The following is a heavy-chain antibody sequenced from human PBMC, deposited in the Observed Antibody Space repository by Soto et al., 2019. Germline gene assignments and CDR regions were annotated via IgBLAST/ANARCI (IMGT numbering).Heavy chain of an antibody. J-gene: IGHJ5*02. V-gene: IGHV1-69*13. Sequence: SVKVSCKASGGTFSSYAISWVRQAPGQGLEWMGGIIPIFGTANYAQKFQGRVTITADESTSTAYMELSSLRSEDTAVYYCARGWGLVGATIINWFDPWGQGTLVTVSS. CDR2: IIPIFGTA. D-gene: IGHD1-26*01. CDR3: ARGWGLVGATIINWFDP. CDR1: GGTFSSYA.